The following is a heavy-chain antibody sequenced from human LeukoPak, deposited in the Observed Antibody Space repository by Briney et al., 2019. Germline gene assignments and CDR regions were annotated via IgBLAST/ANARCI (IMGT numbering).Heavy chain of an antibody. CDR3: ARDPPPTMVRGVIITFLLDY. V-gene: IGHV1-2*02. D-gene: IGHD3-10*01. CDR2: INPNSGDT. CDR1: GYTFTNYY. Sequence: ASVKVSCKASGYTFTNYYMHWVRQAPGQGLEWMGWINPNSGDTNYAQKFQGRVTMTRDTSISTAYMELSRLRSDDTAVYYCARDPPPTMVRGVIITFLLDYWGQGTLVTVSS. J-gene: IGHJ4*02.